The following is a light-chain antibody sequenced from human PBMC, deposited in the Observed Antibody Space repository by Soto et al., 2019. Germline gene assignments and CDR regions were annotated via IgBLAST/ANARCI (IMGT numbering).Light chain of an antibody. CDR2: DVS. CDR3: QQYYRYPWT. V-gene: IGKV1-5*01. CDR1: QIVSNV. J-gene: IGKJ1*01. Sequence: DIQMTQSPTTLSASVGDRVTITCRASQIVSNVLAWFQQKPGKGPELLIYDVSNLQSRVPSRFSGSGSGTKFTLTISSLQPDDFAVYYCQQYYRYPWTFGQGTQVEIK.